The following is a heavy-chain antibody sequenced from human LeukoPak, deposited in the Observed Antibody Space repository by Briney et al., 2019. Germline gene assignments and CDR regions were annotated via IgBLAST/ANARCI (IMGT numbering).Heavy chain of an antibody. CDR3: ARKARSRSTLDWFDP. J-gene: IGHJ5*02. V-gene: IGHV4-34*01. CDR2: INHSGST. CDR1: GGSFSGYY. Sequence: SETLSLTCAVYGGSFSGYYWSWIRQPPGKGLDWIGEINHSGSTNYNPSLKSRVTISVDTSKNQFSLKLSSVTAADTAVYYCARKARSRSTLDWFDPWGQGTLVTVSS.